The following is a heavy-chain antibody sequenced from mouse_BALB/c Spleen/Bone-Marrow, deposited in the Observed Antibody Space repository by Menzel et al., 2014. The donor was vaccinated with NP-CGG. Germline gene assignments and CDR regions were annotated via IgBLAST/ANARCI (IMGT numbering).Heavy chain of an antibody. Sequence: EVKLMESGGGLVKPGGSLKLSCAASGFTFGSYAMSWVRQTPEKRLEWVASISSGGSTYYPDSVKGRFTISRDNARNILYLQMSSLRSEDTAMYYCARGGGYDYGSWFAYWGQGTLVTVSA. D-gene: IGHD2-4*01. CDR3: ARGGGYDYGSWFAY. CDR1: GFTFGSYA. J-gene: IGHJ3*01. CDR2: ISSGGST. V-gene: IGHV5-6-5*01.